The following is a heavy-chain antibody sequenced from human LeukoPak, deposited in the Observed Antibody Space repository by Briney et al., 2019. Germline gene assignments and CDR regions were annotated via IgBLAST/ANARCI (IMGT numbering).Heavy chain of an antibody. J-gene: IGHJ4*02. V-gene: IGHV1-69*13. CDR3: AITGPGSGSYHDY. CDR2: IIPIFGTA. D-gene: IGHD3-10*01. CDR1: GGTFSSYA. Sequence: SVKVSCKASGGTFSSYAISWVRQAPGQGLEWMGGIIPIFGTANYAQKFQGRVTITADESTSTACMELSSLRSEDTAVYYCAITGPGSGSYHDYWGQGTLVTVSS.